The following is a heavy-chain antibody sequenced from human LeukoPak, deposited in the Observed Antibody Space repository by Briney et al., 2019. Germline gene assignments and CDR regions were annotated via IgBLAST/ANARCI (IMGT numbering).Heavy chain of an antibody. CDR2: INLDGTEE. J-gene: IGHJ4*02. CDR3: ASGRHDFLH. CDR1: GLVFSTYW. D-gene: IGHD3/OR15-3a*01. V-gene: IGHV3-7*01. Sequence: GGSLRLSCAASGLVFSTYWMTWVRQAPGKGLEWVANINLDGTEEHYVDSSLRGRFTISRDDAKNSLYLQMTSLRVEDTAVYYCASGRHDFLHWGQGTLVTVSS.